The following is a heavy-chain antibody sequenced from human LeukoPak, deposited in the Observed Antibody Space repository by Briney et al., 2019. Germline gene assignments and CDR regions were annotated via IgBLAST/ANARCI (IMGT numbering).Heavy chain of an antibody. D-gene: IGHD2-2*01. CDR1: GGSISNYY. V-gene: IGHV4-59*12. Sequence: SETLSLTCTVSGGSISNYYWSWIRQPPGKGLEWIGSIYYSGSTYYNPSLKSRVTISVDTSKNQFSLKLSSVTAADTAVYYCARVVEYLYYMDVWGKGTTVTVSS. CDR3: ARVVEYLYYMDV. CDR2: IYYSGST. J-gene: IGHJ6*03.